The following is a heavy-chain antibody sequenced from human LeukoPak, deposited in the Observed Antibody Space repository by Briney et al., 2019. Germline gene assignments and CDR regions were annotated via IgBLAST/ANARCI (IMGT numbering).Heavy chain of an antibody. CDR1: GFIFSSYA. CDR3: VKGYCSSTSCYAFDY. Sequence: GGSLRHSCSASGFIFSSYAIHWVRQAPGKGLEYVSGISSNGGSTYYADSVKGRFTISRDNSKNTLYLQMSSLRAEDTAVYYCVKGYCSSTSCYAFDYWGQGTLVTVSS. V-gene: IGHV3-64D*09. J-gene: IGHJ4*02. D-gene: IGHD2-2*01. CDR2: ISSNGGST.